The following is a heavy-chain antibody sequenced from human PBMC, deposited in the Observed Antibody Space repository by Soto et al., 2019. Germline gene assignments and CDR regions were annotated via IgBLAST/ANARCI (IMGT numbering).Heavy chain of an antibody. Sequence: EVQLLESGGGLVQPGGSLRLSCAASGFTFSSYTMSWVRQAPGKGLEWVSAISGSGGSTYYADCVKGRFTISRDNPKNTLYLQMNSLRAEDTAVYYCAKAAAIVVAHPYYAFDIWGQGTMVTVSS. J-gene: IGHJ3*02. CDR1: GFTFSSYT. CDR3: AKAAAIVVAHPYYAFDI. V-gene: IGHV3-23*01. D-gene: IGHD3-22*01. CDR2: ISGSGGST.